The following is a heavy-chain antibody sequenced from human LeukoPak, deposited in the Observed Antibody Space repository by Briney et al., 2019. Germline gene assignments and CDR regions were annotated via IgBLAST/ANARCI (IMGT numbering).Heavy chain of an antibody. D-gene: IGHD2-15*01. J-gene: IGHJ4*02. CDR3: VEDVVVIVAAKPGI. CDR2: ISGSGGDT. CDR1: GFTFSTYA. V-gene: IGHV3-23*01. Sequence: GGSLRLSCATSGFTFSTYAMSWVRQAPGKGLEWVSSISGSGGDTYYADAVKGRFTISRDNSKNTLYLQMNSLRAEDTAVYYCVEDVVVIVAAKPGIWGQGTPVTVSS.